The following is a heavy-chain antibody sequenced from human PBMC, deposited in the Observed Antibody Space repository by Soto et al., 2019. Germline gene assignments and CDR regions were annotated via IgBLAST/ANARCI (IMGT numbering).Heavy chain of an antibody. V-gene: IGHV3-21*01. Sequence: GGSLRLSCAASGFTFSSYSMNWVRQAPGKGLEWVSSISSSSSYIYYADSVKGRFTISRDNAKNSLYLQMNSLRAEDTAVYYCARDSGRAGGDAFDIWGQGTMVTVSS. J-gene: IGHJ3*02. D-gene: IGHD3-16*01. CDR1: GFTFSSYS. CDR2: ISSSSSYI. CDR3: ARDSGRAGGDAFDI.